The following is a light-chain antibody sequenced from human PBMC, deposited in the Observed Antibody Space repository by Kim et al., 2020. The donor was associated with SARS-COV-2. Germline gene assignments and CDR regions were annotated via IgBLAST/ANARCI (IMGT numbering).Light chain of an antibody. CDR1: QDISNY. V-gene: IGKV1-33*01. J-gene: IGKJ2*01. CDR2: DAS. CDR3: QQYDNHPPYT. Sequence: DIQMTQSPSSLSASVGDRVTITCQASQDISNYLNWYQQKPGKAPKLLIYDASNLETGVPSRFSGSGSGTDFTFTISSLQPEDIATYYCQQYDNHPPYTFGQGTKLDI.